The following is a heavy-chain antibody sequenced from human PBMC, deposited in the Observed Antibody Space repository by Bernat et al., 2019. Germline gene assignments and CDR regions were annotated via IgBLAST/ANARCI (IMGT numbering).Heavy chain of an antibody. CDR2: IWYDGINK. D-gene: IGHD6-6*01. Sequence: QVQLVESGGGVVQPGRSLRLSCAASGFTFSTYGMHWVRRAPGKGLEWVAVIWYDGINKRYADSVTGRFTVSRDNSKNTLDLQMDSLRAEDTAVYYCVGDGYSSSSSMDVWGRGTTVTVSS. V-gene: IGHV3-33*01. J-gene: IGHJ6*03. CDR1: GFTFSTYG. CDR3: VGDGYSSSSSMDV.